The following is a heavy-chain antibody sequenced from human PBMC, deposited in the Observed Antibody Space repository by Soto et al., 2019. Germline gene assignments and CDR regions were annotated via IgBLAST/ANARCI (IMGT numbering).Heavy chain of an antibody. CDR3: ERGEGAHYYGSGTYFTF. CDR2: IYYSGST. CDR1: GGSISIYY. D-gene: IGHD3-10*01. Sequence: SETLSLTCTISGGSISIYYWSWIRQPPGKGLEWIGYIYYSGSTNYNPSLKSRVTISVDTSKNHFSLKLSSVTAADTAVYYCERGEGAHYYGSGTYFTFWGQGALVTVS. J-gene: IGHJ4*02. V-gene: IGHV4-59*01.